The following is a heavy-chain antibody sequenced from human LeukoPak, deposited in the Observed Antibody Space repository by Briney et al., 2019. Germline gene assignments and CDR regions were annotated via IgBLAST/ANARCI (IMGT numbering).Heavy chain of an antibody. D-gene: IGHD5-12*01. J-gene: IGHJ4*02. Sequence: GGSLRLSCAASGFTFDDYAMHWARQAPGKGLGWVSGISWNSGSIGYADSVKGRFTISRDNAKNSLYLQMNGLRAEDMALYYCAKDTGRRYSGLFDYWGQGTLVTVSS. V-gene: IGHV3-9*03. CDR3: AKDTGRRYSGLFDY. CDR2: ISWNSGSI. CDR1: GFTFDDYA.